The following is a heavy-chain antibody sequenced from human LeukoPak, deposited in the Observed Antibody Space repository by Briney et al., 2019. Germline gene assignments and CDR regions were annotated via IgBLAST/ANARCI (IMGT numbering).Heavy chain of an antibody. D-gene: IGHD2-8*01. CDR1: GYSISSGYY. CDR3: ASVLGQI. J-gene: IGHJ4*02. CDR2: IYYSGST. V-gene: IGHV4-38-2*02. Sequence: SETLSLTCTVSGYSISSGYYWGWIRQPPGKGLEWIGSIYYSGSTYYNPSLKSRVTISVDTSKNQFSLKLSSVTAADTAVYYCASVLGQIWGQGTLVTVSS.